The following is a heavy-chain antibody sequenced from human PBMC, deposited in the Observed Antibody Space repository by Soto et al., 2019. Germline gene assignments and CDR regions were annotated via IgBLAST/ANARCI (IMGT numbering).Heavy chain of an antibody. CDR3: VRDRLRPGNWFDP. CDR2: ISNSGLTI. Sequence: GGSLRLSCAASGFNFSYYYMGWIRQAPGKGLEWVSYISNSGLTIYYADSVKGRFTISRDNAKNSLYLHMNSPRAEDTAVYYCVRDRLRPGNWFDPWGQGTLVTVS. CDR1: GFNFSYYY. J-gene: IGHJ5*02. V-gene: IGHV3-11*01. D-gene: IGHD2-21*02.